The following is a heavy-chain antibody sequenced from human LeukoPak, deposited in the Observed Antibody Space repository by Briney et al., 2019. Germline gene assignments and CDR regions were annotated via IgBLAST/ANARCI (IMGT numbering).Heavy chain of an antibody. D-gene: IGHD2-2*01. Sequence: GRSLRLSCAAPGFTFSSYGMHWVRQAPGKGLEWVAVIWYDGSNKYYADSVKGRFTISRDNSKNTLYLQMNSLRAEDTAVYYCARDVAVTYYFDYWGQGTLVTVSS. CDR3: ARDVAVTYYFDY. V-gene: IGHV3-33*01. CDR2: IWYDGSNK. J-gene: IGHJ4*02. CDR1: GFTFSSYG.